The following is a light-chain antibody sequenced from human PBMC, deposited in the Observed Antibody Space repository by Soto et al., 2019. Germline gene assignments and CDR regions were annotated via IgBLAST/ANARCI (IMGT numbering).Light chain of an antibody. CDR3: QQYGSSSWT. J-gene: IGKJ1*01. Sequence: EVMLTQSPGTLSLSPGKRATLSCRASQSVSGSSLAWYQQKPGQAPRLLIYGTSSRATGIPDRFSGSGSGTDFTLTISRLEPEDFAVYYCQQYGSSSWTFGQGTKVAIK. CDR2: GTS. V-gene: IGKV3-20*01. CDR1: QSVSGSS.